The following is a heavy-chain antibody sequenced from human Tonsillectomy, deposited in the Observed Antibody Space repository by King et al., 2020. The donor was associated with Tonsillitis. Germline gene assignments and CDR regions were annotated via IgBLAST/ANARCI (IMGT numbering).Heavy chain of an antibody. CDR2: IYYGGTA. CDR3: ARRAMLRGVFDY. V-gene: IGHV4-59*08. Sequence: VQLQESGPGLVKPSETLSLTCTVTGDSIGNYHWSWIRQTPGKGLEWIGHIYYGGTANYNPSLQSRVTLSLHTSKPQFSLRLNSVTAADTAVYYCARRAMLRGVFDYWGQGALVSVSS. D-gene: IGHD3-10*01. J-gene: IGHJ4*02. CDR1: GDSIGNYH.